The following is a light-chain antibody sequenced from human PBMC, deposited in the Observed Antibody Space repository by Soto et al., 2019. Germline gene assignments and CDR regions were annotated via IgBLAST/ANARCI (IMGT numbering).Light chain of an antibody. Sequence: QSALTQARAVSGSPGQSVTMSCAGTSSDVGGTNYVSWYRQLPGKAPKLIVYHVNKRPSGVPDRFSASKSGNTASLTISGLQADDEADYYCCSYAGRNTYVFGTGTKVTAL. CDR3: CSYAGRNTYV. CDR2: HVN. CDR1: SSDVGGTNY. V-gene: IGLV2-11*02. J-gene: IGLJ1*01.